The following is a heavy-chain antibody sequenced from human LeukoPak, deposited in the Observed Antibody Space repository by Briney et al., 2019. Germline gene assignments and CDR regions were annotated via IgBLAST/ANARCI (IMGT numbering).Heavy chain of an antibody. V-gene: IGHV1-18*01. CDR2: ISAYNGNT. J-gene: IGHJ3*02. CDR3: ARGITIFGVLIIQSAFDI. Sequence: ASVKVSCKASGYTFTSYGISWVRQAPGQGLEWMGWISAYNGNTNYAQKLQGRVTMTTDTSTSTAYMELRSLRSDDTAVYYCARGITIFGVLIIQSAFDIWGQGTMVTVSS. CDR1: GYTFTSYG. D-gene: IGHD3-3*01.